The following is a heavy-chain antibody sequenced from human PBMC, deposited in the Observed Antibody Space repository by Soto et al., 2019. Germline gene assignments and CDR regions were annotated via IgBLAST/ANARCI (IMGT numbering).Heavy chain of an antibody. CDR1: GYTFTSYA. J-gene: IGHJ5*02. CDR2: INAGNGNT. Sequence: ASVKVSCKASGYTFTSYAMHWVRQAPGQRLEWMGWINAGNGNTKYSQKFQGRVTITRDTSASTAYMGLSSLRSEDTAVYCCAREEHGYCSSTSCYFEVEYWFDPWGQGTLVTVSS. CDR3: AREEHGYCSSTSCYFEVEYWFDP. V-gene: IGHV1-3*01. D-gene: IGHD2-2*03.